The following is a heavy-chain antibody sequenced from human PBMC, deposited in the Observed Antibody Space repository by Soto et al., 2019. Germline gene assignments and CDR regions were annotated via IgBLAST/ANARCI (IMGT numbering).Heavy chain of an antibody. J-gene: IGHJ3*02. CDR2: IYTSGST. D-gene: IGHD1-26*01. Sequence: PSETLSLTCTVSGGSISSGDYYWRWIRQAAGKGLEWIGRIYTSGSTNYNPSLKSRVTMSVDTSKNQFSLKLSSVTAADTAVYYCARDTSGSLDDAFDIWGQGTMVTVSS. CDR1: GGSISSGDYY. V-gene: IGHV4-61*02. CDR3: ARDTSGSLDDAFDI.